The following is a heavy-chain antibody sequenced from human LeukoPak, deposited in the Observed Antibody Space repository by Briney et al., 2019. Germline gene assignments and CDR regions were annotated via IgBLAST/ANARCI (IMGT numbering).Heavy chain of an antibody. CDR2: IIPIFGTA. J-gene: IGHJ5*02. CDR3: ARPAVAVNGWFDP. D-gene: IGHD6-19*01. Sequence: VASVKVSCKASGGTFSSYAISWVRQAPGQGLEWMGGIIPIFGTANYAQRFQGRVTITADESTSTAYMELSSLRSEDTAVYYCARPAVAVNGWFDPWGQGTLVTSPQ. CDR1: GGTFSSYA. V-gene: IGHV1-69*13.